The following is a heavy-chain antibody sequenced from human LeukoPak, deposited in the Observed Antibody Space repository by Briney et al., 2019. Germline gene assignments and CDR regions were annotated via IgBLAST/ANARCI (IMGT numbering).Heavy chain of an antibody. CDR3: ATVSSYYDSSGYWYYFDY. CDR2: FDPEDGET. V-gene: IGHV1-24*01. CDR1: GYTLTELS. J-gene: IGHJ4*02. Sequence: ASVKVSCKVSGYTLTELSMHWVRQAPGKGLEWMGGFDPEDGETIYAQKFQGRVTMAEDTSTDTAYMELSSLRSEDTAVYYCATVSSYYDSSGYWYYFDYWGQGTLVTVSS. D-gene: IGHD3-22*01.